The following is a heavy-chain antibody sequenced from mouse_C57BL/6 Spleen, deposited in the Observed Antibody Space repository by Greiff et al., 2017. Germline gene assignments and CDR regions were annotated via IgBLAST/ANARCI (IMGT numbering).Heavy chain of an antibody. CDR3: ARSSDGYYWAWFAN. CDR1: GYTFTSYW. Sequence: QVQLQQPGAELVKPGASVKLSCKASGYTFTSYWMHWVKQRPGQGLEWIGMIHPNSGSTNYNEKFKSKATLNVDKSSSTAYMQLSSLTSEDSAVYYCARSSDGYYWAWFANWGQGTLVTVSA. CDR2: IHPNSGST. J-gene: IGHJ3*01. V-gene: IGHV1-64*01. D-gene: IGHD2-3*01.